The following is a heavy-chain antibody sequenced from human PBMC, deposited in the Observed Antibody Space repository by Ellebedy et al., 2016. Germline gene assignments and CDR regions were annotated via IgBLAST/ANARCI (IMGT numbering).Heavy chain of an antibody. Sequence: GGSLRLXXAASGFTFSSYWMSWVRQAPGKGLEWVANIKQDGSEKYYVDSVKGRFTISRDNAKNSLYLQMNSLRAEDTAVYYCARDRFGELYFGIFDYWGQGTLVTVSS. CDR3: ARDRFGELYFGIFDY. J-gene: IGHJ4*02. V-gene: IGHV3-7*04. CDR2: IKQDGSEK. CDR1: GFTFSSYW. D-gene: IGHD3-10*01.